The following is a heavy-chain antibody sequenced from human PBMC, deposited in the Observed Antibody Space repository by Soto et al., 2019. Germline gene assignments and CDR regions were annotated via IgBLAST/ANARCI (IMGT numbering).Heavy chain of an antibody. Sequence: GGSLRLSCLASGFIFRSYAMHWVRQAPGKGLEWVAAITYDGANGYYADSVRGRFAISRDNSKSTLFLQMNSLRPEDTAVYYCARAFSGSYPKFDYWGQGTLVTVSS. V-gene: IGHV3-30*09. CDR3: ARAFSGSYPKFDY. CDR2: ITYDGANG. CDR1: GFIFRSYA. J-gene: IGHJ4*02. D-gene: IGHD1-26*01.